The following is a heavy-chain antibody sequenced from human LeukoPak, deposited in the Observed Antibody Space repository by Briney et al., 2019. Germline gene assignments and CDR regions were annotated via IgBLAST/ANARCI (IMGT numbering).Heavy chain of an antibody. V-gene: IGHV3-66*02. Sequence: GGSLRLSCAASGFTVSGNYMSWVRQAPGKGLEWVSVIYSSDNTYYIDSVKGRFTISRDNSKNTMYLQMDSLRAEDTAVYYCAGRRVLDASFDYWGQGTLVTVSS. CDR1: GFTVSGNY. J-gene: IGHJ4*02. D-gene: IGHD3-16*01. CDR2: IYSSDNT. CDR3: AGRRVLDASFDY.